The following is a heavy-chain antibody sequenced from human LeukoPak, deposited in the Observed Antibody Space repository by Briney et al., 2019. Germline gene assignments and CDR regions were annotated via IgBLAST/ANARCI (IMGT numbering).Heavy chain of an antibody. Sequence: SETLSLTCSVSDDSITMYYWTWIRQPPGKGLEWIGYVDHTGSTNFNPSLNGRVSISRDTTKNLFSLRLRSVTAADTAVYFCARGRVSSSTWYSTYYNYFYTDVWGKGTTVTVSS. CDR2: VDHTGST. V-gene: IGHV4-59*01. CDR1: DDSITMYY. D-gene: IGHD1-1*01. J-gene: IGHJ6*03. CDR3: ARGRVSSSTWYSTYYNYFYTDV.